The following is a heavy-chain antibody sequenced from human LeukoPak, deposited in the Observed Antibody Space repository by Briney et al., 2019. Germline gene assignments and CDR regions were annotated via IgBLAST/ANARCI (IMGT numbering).Heavy chain of an antibody. V-gene: IGHV1-69*13. D-gene: IGHD2-21*02. CDR1: GGTFSSYA. Sequence: SVKVSCKASGGTFSSYAISWVRQAPGQGLEWMGGIIPIFGTANYAQKFQGRVTITADESTSTAYMELSGLRSEDTAVYYCARASPYCGGDCYFDYWGQGTLVTVSS. J-gene: IGHJ4*02. CDR2: IIPIFGTA. CDR3: ARASPYCGGDCYFDY.